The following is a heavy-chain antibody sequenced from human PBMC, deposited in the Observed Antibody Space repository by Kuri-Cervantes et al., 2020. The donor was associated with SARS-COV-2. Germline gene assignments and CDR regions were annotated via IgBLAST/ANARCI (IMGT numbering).Heavy chain of an antibody. Sequence: ASVKVSCKASGYTFTAYYMHWVRQAPGQGLEWMGWINPNSGGTNYAQKFQGRVTMTRDTSISTAYMELSRLRSDDTAVYYCARSIDTDFWSGYLIPGPHDAFDIWGQGTMVTVSS. J-gene: IGHJ3*02. CDR1: GYTFTAYY. V-gene: IGHV1-2*02. D-gene: IGHD3-3*01. CDR3: ARSIDTDFWSGYLIPGPHDAFDI. CDR2: INPNSGGT.